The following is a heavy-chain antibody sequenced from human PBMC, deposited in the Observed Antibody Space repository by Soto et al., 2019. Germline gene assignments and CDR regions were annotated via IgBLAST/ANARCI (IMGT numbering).Heavy chain of an antibody. D-gene: IGHD6-25*01. CDR2: ISYDGSNK. V-gene: IGHV3-30-3*01. CDR1: GFTFSSYA. Sequence: QVQLVESGGGVVQPGRSLRLSCAASGFTFSSYAMHWVRQAPGKGLEWVAVISYDGSNKYYADSVKGRFTISRDNSKNTLYLQMNSLRAEDTAVYYCARDLEVGPARNYYYGMDVWGQGTTVTVSS. J-gene: IGHJ6*02. CDR3: ARDLEVGPARNYYYGMDV.